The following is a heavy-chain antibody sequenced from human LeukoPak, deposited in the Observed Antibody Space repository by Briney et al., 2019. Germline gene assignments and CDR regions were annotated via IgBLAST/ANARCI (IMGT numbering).Heavy chain of an antibody. J-gene: IGHJ5*02. CDR3: HQPVTLPA. V-gene: IGHV3-7*01. CDR1: GFTFTSHG. D-gene: IGHD2-2*01. CDR2: IKEDGSDK. Sequence: GGSLRLSCAASGFTFTSHGMHWVRQAPGKGLEWVAFIKEDGSDKHYVDSVKGRFTISRDNAQNSLYLQMNTLRAEDTAVYFCHQPVTLPAWGQGTLVTVSS.